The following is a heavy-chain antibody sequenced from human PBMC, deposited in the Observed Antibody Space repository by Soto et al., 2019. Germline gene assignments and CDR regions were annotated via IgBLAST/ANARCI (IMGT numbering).Heavy chain of an antibody. J-gene: IGHJ3*02. D-gene: IGHD6-13*01. V-gene: IGHV1-2*04. CDR1: GYTFTGYY. CDR3: ARDGGEGLPRHIAAAHGAFDI. CDR2: INPNSGGT. Sequence: ASVKVSCKASGYTFTGYYMHWVRQAPGQGLEWMGWINPNSGGTNYAQKFQGWVTMTRDTSISTAYMELSRLRSDDTAGYYWARDGGEGLPRHIAAAHGAFDIWGQGTMVTVSS.